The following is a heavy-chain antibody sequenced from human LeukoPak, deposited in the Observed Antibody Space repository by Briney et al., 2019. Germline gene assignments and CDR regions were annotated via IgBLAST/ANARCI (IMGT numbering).Heavy chain of an antibody. CDR2: ISSSSSYI. Sequence: GGSLRLSCAASGFTFSSYSMNWVRQAPGKGLEWVSSISSSSSYIYYADSVKGRFTISRDNAKNSLYPQMNSLRAEDTAVYYCARSRDYYDSSGYPAWGQGTLVTVSS. D-gene: IGHD3-22*01. V-gene: IGHV3-21*01. CDR3: ARSRDYYDSSGYPA. J-gene: IGHJ5*02. CDR1: GFTFSSYS.